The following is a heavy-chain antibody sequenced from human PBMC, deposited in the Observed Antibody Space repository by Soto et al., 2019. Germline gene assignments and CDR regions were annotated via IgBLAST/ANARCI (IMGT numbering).Heavy chain of an antibody. CDR2: IIPIFGTA. V-gene: IGHV1-69*01. Sequence: SVKVSCKASGGSFISYAISWVRQAPGQGLEWMGGIIPIFGTANYAQKFQGRVTITADESTSTAYMELSSLRSEDTAVYYCGGSGSHYYYYGMDVWGQGTTVTVSS. CDR1: GGSFISYA. CDR3: GGSGSHYYYYGMDV. D-gene: IGHD3-10*01. J-gene: IGHJ6*02.